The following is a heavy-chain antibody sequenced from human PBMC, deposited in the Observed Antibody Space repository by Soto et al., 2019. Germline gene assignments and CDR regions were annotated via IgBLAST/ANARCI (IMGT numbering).Heavy chain of an antibody. Sequence: ASVKVSCKASGYTFTSYAMHWVRQAPGQRLEWMGWINAGNGNTKYSQKFQGRVTISRDTSASTAYMELSSLRAEDTAVYYCAKDEVGAVYYYYYGMDVWGQGTTVTVSS. J-gene: IGHJ6*02. CDR3: AKDEVGAVYYYYYGMDV. CDR1: GYTFTSYA. CDR2: INAGNGNT. D-gene: IGHD1-26*01. V-gene: IGHV1-3*01.